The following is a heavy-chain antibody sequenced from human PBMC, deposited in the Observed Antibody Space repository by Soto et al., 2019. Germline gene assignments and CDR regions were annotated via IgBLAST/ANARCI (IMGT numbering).Heavy chain of an antibody. V-gene: IGHV3-23*01. CDR1: GFTFSSYA. CDR3: AAKRGAGLIAVAGAFDI. D-gene: IGHD6-19*01. CDR2: ISGSGDYT. Sequence: GVSLRLSCAASGFTFSSYAMSWVRQAPGKGLKWVSAISGSGDYTYYADSVKGRFTISRDNSKNTLYLQMNSLRAEDTAVYYCAAKRGAGLIAVAGAFDIWGQGTMVTVSS. J-gene: IGHJ3*02.